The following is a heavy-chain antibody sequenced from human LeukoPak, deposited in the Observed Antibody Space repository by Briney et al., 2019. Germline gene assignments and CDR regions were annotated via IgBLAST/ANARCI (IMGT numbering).Heavy chain of an antibody. J-gene: IGHJ6*03. CDR3: ARLYYSSSPEYYYYYYYMDV. CDR2: ISAYNGNT. CDR1: GYTFTSYG. Sequence: ASVKVSCKASGYTFTSYGISRVRQAPGQGLEWMGWISAYNGNTNYAQKLQGRVTMTTDTSTSTAYMELRSLRSDDTAVYYCARLYYSSSPEYYYYYYYMDVWGKGTTVTVSS. V-gene: IGHV1-18*01. D-gene: IGHD6-6*01.